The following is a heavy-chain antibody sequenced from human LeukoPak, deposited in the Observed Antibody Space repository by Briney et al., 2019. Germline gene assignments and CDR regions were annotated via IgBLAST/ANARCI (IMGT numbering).Heavy chain of an antibody. Sequence: GGSLRLSCAASGFTFGNYWMHWVRQAPGKGLVWVSRIKGDGSSTSYADSVKGRFTISRDNAKNTLYLQMNSLRAEDTAVYYCAGWDYQHEPHFDYWGQGTLVTVSS. CDR2: IKGDGSST. D-gene: IGHD1-7*01. J-gene: IGHJ4*02. CDR3: AGWDYQHEPHFDY. CDR1: GFTFGNYW. V-gene: IGHV3-74*01.